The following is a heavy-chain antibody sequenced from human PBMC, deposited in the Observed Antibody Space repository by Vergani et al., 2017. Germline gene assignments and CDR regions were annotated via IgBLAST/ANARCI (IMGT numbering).Heavy chain of an antibody. J-gene: IGHJ6*03. V-gene: IGHV1-69*05. CDR2: IIPIFGTA. CDR1: GGTFSSYA. Sequence: QVQLVQSGAEVKKPGSSVKVSCKASGGTFSSYAISWVRQAPGQGLEWMGRIIPIFGTANYAQKLQGRVTMTTDTSTSTAYMELRSLRSDDTAVYYCARIIVVVPAHHPRSPYYYYMDVWGKGTTVTVSS. D-gene: IGHD2-2*01. CDR3: ARIIVVVPAHHPRSPYYYYMDV.